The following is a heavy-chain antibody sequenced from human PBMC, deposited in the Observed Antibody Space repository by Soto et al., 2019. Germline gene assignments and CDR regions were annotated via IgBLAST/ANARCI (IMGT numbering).Heavy chain of an antibody. J-gene: IGHJ6*02. V-gene: IGHV3-30-3*01. Sequence: QVQLVESGGGVVQPGRSLRLSCAASGFTFSSYAMHWVRQAPGKGLEWVAVISYDGSNKYYADSVKGRFTISRDNSKNTLYLQMDSLRAEDTAVYYCARSKGVTTFPYYYGMDVWGQGTTVTVSS. D-gene: IGHD4-4*01. CDR1: GFTFSSYA. CDR2: ISYDGSNK. CDR3: ARSKGVTTFPYYYGMDV.